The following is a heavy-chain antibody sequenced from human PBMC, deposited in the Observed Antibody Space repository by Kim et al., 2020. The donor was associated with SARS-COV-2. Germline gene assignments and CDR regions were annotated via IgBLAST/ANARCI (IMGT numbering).Heavy chain of an antibody. CDR2: ISGDGGST. V-gene: IGHV3-43*02. J-gene: IGHJ3*02. CDR3: AKGKGRWLQGAFDI. Sequence: GGSLRLSCAASGFTFDDYAMHWVRQAPGKGLEWVSLISGDGGSTYYADSVKGRFTISRDNSKNSLYLQMNSLRTEDTALYYCAKGKGRWLQGAFDIWGQGTMVTVSS. CDR1: GFTFDDYA. D-gene: IGHD5-12*01.